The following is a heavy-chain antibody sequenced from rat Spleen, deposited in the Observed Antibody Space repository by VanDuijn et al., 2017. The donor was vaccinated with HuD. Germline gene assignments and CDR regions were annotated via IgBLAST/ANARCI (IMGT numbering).Heavy chain of an antibody. Sequence: EVQLVESGGGLVQPGRSLKLSCVASGFTFNNYWMTWIRQAPGKGLEWVASITNTGGSTYYPDSVKGRFTISRDNAKSTLYLQMNSLRSEDTATYYCTRVLSGDITTVVTEYFDYWGQGVMVTVSS. J-gene: IGHJ2*01. CDR2: ITNTGGST. CDR1: GFTFNNYW. V-gene: IGHV5-31*01. CDR3: TRVLSGDITTVVTEYFDY. D-gene: IGHD1-1*01.